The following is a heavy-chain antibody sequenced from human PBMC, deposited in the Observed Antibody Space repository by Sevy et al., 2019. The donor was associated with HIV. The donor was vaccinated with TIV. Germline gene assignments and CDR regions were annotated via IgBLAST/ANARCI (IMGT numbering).Heavy chain of an antibody. V-gene: IGHV1-69*13. CDR2: IIPIFGSA. D-gene: IGHD3-16*01. Sequence: ASVKVSCKASGDTFSSYGITWVRQAPGQGLEWMGEIIPIFGSANYGQTFQGRVTMTADQSTSTAYMELSSLRSDDTAVYYCARGGGLSPHHWLDPWGQGTLVTVSS. CDR3: ARGGGLSPHHWLDP. CDR1: GDTFSSYG. J-gene: IGHJ5*02.